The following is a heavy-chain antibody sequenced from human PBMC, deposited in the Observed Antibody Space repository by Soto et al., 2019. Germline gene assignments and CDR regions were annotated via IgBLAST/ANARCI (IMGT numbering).Heavy chain of an antibody. CDR1: GGSFSGYY. Sequence: SETLSLTCAVYGGSFSGYYWSWIRQPPGKGLEWIGEINHSGSTNYNPSLKSRVTISVDTSKNQFSLKLSSVTAEDTAVYYCARDIKGGIPAPWGQGTLVTV. D-gene: IGHD6-13*01. CDR2: INHSGST. V-gene: IGHV4-34*01. CDR3: ARDIKGGIPAP. J-gene: IGHJ5*02.